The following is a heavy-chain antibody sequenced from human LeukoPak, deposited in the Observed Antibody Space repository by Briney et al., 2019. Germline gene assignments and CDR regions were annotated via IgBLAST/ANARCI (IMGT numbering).Heavy chain of an antibody. V-gene: IGHV4-59*01. CDR3: ARGRVDTAMVKDY. D-gene: IGHD5-18*01. CDR1: GGSISSYY. J-gene: IGHJ4*02. CDR2: IYYSGST. Sequence: SETLSLTCTVSGGSISSYYWSWIRQPPGKGLEWIGYIYYSGSTNYNPSLKSRVTISVDTSKNQFPLKLSSVTAADTAVYYCARGRVDTAMVKDYWGQGTLVTVSS.